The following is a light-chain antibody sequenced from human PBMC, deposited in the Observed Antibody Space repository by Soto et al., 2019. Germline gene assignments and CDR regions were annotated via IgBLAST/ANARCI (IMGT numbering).Light chain of an antibody. V-gene: IGLV2-8*01. CDR2: EVS. J-gene: IGLJ1*01. Sequence: QSALTQPPSASGSPGQSVTISCTGISSDVGHYNYVSWYQQHPGKAPKLMIYEVSKRPSGVPDRFSGSKSGNTASLTVSSLQAEDEADYYCSSYAGGNRVXGTGTKLTVL. CDR1: SSDVGHYNY. CDR3: SSYAGGNRV.